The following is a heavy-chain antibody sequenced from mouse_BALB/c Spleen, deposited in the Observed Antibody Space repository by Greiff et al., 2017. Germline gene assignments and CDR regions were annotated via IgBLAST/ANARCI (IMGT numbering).Heavy chain of an antibody. CDR3: ARGYDGYHYFDD. V-gene: IGHV1-63*02. J-gene: IGHJ2*01. CDR1: GYTFTNYW. CDR2: IYPGGGYT. D-gene: IGHD2-3*01. Sequence: VQLQQSGAELVRPGTSVKISCKASGYTFTNYWLGWVKQRPGHGLEWIGDIYPGGGYTNDNEKFKGKATLTADTSSSTAYMQLSSLTSEDSAVYFCARGYDGYHYFDDWGQGTTLTVSS.